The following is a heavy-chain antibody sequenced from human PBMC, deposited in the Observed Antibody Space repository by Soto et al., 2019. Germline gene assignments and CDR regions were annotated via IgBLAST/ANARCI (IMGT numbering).Heavy chain of an antibody. CDR3: ASLFRPVGYCSSTSCYNYYYYGMDV. Sequence: SETLSLTCAVYGGSFSGYYWSWIRQPPGKGLEWIGEINHSGSTNYNPSLKSRVTISVDTSKNQFSLKLSSVTAADTAVYYCASLFRPVGYCSSTSCYNYYYYGMDVWGQGTTVTVSS. CDR2: INHSGST. D-gene: IGHD2-2*01. V-gene: IGHV4-34*01. J-gene: IGHJ6*02. CDR1: GGSFSGYY.